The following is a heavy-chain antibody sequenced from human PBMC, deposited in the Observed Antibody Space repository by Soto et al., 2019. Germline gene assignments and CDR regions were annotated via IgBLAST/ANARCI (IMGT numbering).Heavy chain of an antibody. D-gene: IGHD5-18*01. Sequence: PGGSLRLSCAASGFTFSSYWMHWVRQASGKGLVWVSRISFDGSTTTYADSVKGRFTISRDNAKNTLYLQMNSLRAEDTAVYYCARGGARTAMANEYWGQGALVTVSS. CDR1: GFTFSSYW. J-gene: IGHJ4*02. CDR2: ISFDGSTT. CDR3: ARGGARTAMANEY. V-gene: IGHV3-74*01.